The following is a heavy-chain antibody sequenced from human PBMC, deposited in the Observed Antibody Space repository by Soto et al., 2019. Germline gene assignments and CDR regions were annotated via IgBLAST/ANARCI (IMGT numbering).Heavy chain of an antibody. J-gene: IGHJ6*02. CDR1: GYSFSSYA. D-gene: IGHD2-2*01. CDR3: VRGVENIVVVLDVFGYYGMDV. Sequence: QVQLVQSGAEVKKPGASVKVSCKASGYSFSSYAIYWVRQAPGQRLEWMGWINAGNGNTKYSQKLQGRVTFTGDTSASTAHMELSSLRSEDTAVYFCVRGVENIVVVLDVFGYYGMDVWGQGTTVTVSS. V-gene: IGHV1-3*01. CDR2: INAGNGNT.